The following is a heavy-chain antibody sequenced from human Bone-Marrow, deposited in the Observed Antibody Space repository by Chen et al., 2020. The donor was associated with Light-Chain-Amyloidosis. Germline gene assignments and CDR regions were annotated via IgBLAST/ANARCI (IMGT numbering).Heavy chain of an antibody. J-gene: IGHJ1*01. D-gene: IGHD5-18*01. Sequence: EVQLVESGGGLVKPGGSLRFSCAASGFTFSNAWMSWVRQAPGKGLEWVGRIKSKTDGGTTDYAAPVKGRFTISRDDSKNTLYLQMNSLKTEDTAVYYCTTGGYSYGPEYFQHWGQGTLVTVSS. CDR1: GFTFSNAW. CDR2: IKSKTDGGTT. V-gene: IGHV3-15*01. CDR3: TTGGYSYGPEYFQH.